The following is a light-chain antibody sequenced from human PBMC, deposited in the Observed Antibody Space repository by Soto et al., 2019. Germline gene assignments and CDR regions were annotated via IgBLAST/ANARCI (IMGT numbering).Light chain of an antibody. Sequence: IVFSQSRRTLYLSRGEKATLSCSASQSVSSSYLAWYQQKPGQAPRVLIYAASIRATGIPDRFSGSGSGTDFSLTISRLEPEDFAVYYCHQYDNTPQTFGQGTKVAI. CDR3: HQYDNTPQT. J-gene: IGKJ2*01. V-gene: IGKV3-20*01. CDR2: AAS. CDR1: QSVSSSY.